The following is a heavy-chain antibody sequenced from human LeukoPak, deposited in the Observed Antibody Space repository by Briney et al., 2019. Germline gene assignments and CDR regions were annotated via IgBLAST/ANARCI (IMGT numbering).Heavy chain of an antibody. CDR1: GFTFSDYY. J-gene: IGHJ4*02. D-gene: IGHD2-2*01. CDR3: ARDLGYCSSTSCYGGRFDY. Sequence: PGGSLRLSCAASGFTFSDYYMSWIRQAPGKGLGWVSYISSSGSTIYYADSVKGRFTISRDNAKNSLYLQMNSLRAEDTALYYCARDLGYCSSTSCYGGRFDYWGQGTLVTVSS. V-gene: IGHV3-11*01. CDR2: ISSSGSTI.